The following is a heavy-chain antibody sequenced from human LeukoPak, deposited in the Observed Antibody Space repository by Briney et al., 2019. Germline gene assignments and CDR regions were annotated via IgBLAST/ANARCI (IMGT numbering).Heavy chain of an antibody. Sequence: PGGSLRLSCAASGFTFSSYWMSWVRQAPGKGLEWVANIKEDGRQKYYVGSVKGRFTTSRDNAKNSLYLQMNSLRAEDTALYYCARDRWGYSYGGDWGQGTLVTVSS. D-gene: IGHD5-18*01. CDR1: GFTFSSYW. J-gene: IGHJ4*02. V-gene: IGHV3-7*01. CDR3: ARDRWGYSYGGD. CDR2: IKEDGRQK.